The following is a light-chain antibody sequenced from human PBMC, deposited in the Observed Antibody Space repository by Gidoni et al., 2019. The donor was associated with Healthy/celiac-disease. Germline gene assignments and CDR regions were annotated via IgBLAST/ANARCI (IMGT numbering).Light chain of an antibody. CDR3: QQYNNLPPLFT. J-gene: IGKJ3*01. CDR2: GAS. V-gene: IGKV3-15*01. CDR1: QSVSSN. Sequence: EIVMTQSPATLSVSPGERATLSCRASQSVSSNLAWYQQKPGQAPRLLIYGASTRATGIPARFSGSVSGTEFTLTISSLQSEDFAVYYCQQYNNLPPLFTFGPGTKVDIK.